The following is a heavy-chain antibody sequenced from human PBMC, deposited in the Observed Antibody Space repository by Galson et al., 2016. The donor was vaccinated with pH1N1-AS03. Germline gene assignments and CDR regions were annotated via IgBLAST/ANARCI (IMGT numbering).Heavy chain of an antibody. CDR1: GFSLATSGVG. Sequence: PALVKPTQTLTLTCAFSGFSLATSGVGVGWIRQPPGKALEWLALIYWDDDKLYNPSLKSRLTVTKDTSKNLVVLTLTDMDPVDTATYFCTRARYYNTNLYYFDCWGQGTLVTVSS. J-gene: IGHJ4*02. V-gene: IGHV2-5*02. CDR2: IYWDDDK. D-gene: IGHD2/OR15-2a*01. CDR3: TRARYYNTNLYYFDC.